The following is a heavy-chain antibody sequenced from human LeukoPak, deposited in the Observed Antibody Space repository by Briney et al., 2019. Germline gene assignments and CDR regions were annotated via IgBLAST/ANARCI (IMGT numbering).Heavy chain of an antibody. J-gene: IGHJ4*02. Sequence: GASVKVSCKTSGYIFTGLGLYIHWVRQAPGQGLEWMGWINPRSGGTNYAQKFQGRVTMTRDTSISTAYMELSRLTSDDTAVYYCATDPTTAGTTRFDYWGQGTLVTVSS. CDR2: INPRSGGT. CDR3: ATDPTTAGTTRFDY. D-gene: IGHD1-1*01. CDR1: GYIFTGLGLY. V-gene: IGHV1-2*02.